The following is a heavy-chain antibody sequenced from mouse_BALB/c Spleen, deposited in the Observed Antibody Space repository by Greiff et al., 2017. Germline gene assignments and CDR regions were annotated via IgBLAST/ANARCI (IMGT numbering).Heavy chain of an antibody. CDR2: ISSGGSYT. CDR1: GFAFSSYD. D-gene: IGHD2-1*01. Sequence: EVQRVESGGGLVKPGGSLKLSCAASGFAFSSYDMSWVRQTPDKRLEWVATISSGGSYTYYPDSVKGRFTISRDNAKNTLYLQMSSLKSEDTAMYYCARHAYYGNFGFAYWGQGTLVTVSA. V-gene: IGHV5-6*01. CDR3: ARHAYYGNFGFAY. J-gene: IGHJ3*01.